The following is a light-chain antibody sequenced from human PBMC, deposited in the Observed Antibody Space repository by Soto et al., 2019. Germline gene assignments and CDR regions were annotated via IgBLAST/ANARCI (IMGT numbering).Light chain of an antibody. V-gene: IGLV1-40*01. CDR2: GNS. CDR3: QSYDSSLSGVV. Sequence: QSVLTQPPSVSGAPGQRVTISCTGSSSNIGAGYDVHWYQQLPGTAPKLLIYGNSNRTSGVPDRFSGSKSGTSASLAITWLQAEDEADYYCQSYDSSLSGVVFGGGTKVTVL. J-gene: IGLJ2*01. CDR1: SSNIGAGYD.